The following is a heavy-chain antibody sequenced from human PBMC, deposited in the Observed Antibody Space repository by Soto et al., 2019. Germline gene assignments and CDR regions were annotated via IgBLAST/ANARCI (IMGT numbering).Heavy chain of an antibody. CDR1: GYTFSNYG. J-gene: IGHJ5*02. Sequence: GESLKISCKTSGYTFSNYGITWVRQAPGQPLEWLGWISLYSDGTNYAQKFQGRVSMTTDTSTTTAYMELRSLRSDDTAVYYCARVVPGAEAWFGPWGQGTLVTVSS. D-gene: IGHD2-2*01. CDR3: ARVVPGAEAWFGP. CDR2: ISLYSDGT. V-gene: IGHV1-18*01.